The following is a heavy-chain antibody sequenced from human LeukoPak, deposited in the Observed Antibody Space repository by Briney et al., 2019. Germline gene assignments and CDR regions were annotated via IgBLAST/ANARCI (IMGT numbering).Heavy chain of an antibody. CDR3: ATDIVVVPAAMEGVDY. Sequence: GGSLRLSCAASGFTFSSYAMSWVRQAPGKGLEWVAVISYDGSNKYYADPVKGRFTISRDNSKNTLYLQMNSLRAEDTAVYYCATDIVVVPAAMEGVDYWGQGTLVTVSS. J-gene: IGHJ4*02. CDR2: ISYDGSNK. CDR1: GFTFSSYA. V-gene: IGHV3-30-3*01. D-gene: IGHD2-2*01.